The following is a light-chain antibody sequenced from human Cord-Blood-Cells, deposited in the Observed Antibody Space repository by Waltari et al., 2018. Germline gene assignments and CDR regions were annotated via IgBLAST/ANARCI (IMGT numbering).Light chain of an antibody. CDR2: AAS. V-gene: IGKV1-9*01. J-gene: IGKJ4*01. Sequence: DIQLTQSPSSLSASVGDRVTITSRSSQGISSSLAWYQQKPGNAPKLRIYAASTLQSGVPSRFSGSGSGTEFTLTISSLQPEDFATYYCQQHDSYPVTFGGGTKVEIK. CDR1: QGISSS. CDR3: QQHDSYPVT.